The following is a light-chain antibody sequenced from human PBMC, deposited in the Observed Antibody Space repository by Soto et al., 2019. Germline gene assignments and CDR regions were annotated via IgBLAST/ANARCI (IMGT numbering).Light chain of an antibody. J-gene: IGLJ1*01. CDR1: GSNIGSDT. CDR2: SNN. V-gene: IGLV1-44*01. Sequence: QSVLTQPPSASGTPGQRVTISCSGSGSNIGSDTVNWYQQLPGTAPKLLIYSNNQRPSGVPDRFSGSKSGTSASLAISGLQSEDEADYYCAAWDDSLNGHYVFGTGTKLTVL. CDR3: AAWDDSLNGHYV.